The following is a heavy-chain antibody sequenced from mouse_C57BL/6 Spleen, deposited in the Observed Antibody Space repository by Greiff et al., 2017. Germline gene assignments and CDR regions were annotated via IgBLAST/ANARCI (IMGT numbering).Heavy chain of an antibody. Sequence: QVQLQQPGAELVMPGASVKLSCKASGYTFTSYWMHWVKQRPGQGLEWIGEIDPSDSYTNYNQKFKGKSTLTVDKSSSTAYMQRSSLTSEDSAVYYCARSNYGISYSYWGQGTTLTVSS. D-gene: IGHD1-1*01. J-gene: IGHJ2*01. CDR2: IDPSDSYT. CDR3: ARSNYGISYSY. V-gene: IGHV1-69*01. CDR1: GYTFTSYW.